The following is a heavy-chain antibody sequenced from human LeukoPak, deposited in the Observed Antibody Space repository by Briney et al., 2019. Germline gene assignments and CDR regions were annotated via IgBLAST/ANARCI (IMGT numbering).Heavy chain of an antibody. CDR3: ASARGSYYYDSSGLSVMGDY. CDR2: INPNSGGT. Sequence: ASVKLSCKASGYTFTSYGISWVRQAPGQGLEWMGWINPNSGGTNYAQKFQGRVTMTRDTSISTAYMELSRLRSDDTAVYYCASARGSYYYDSSGLSVMGDYWGQGALVTVSS. CDR1: GYTFTSYG. D-gene: IGHD3-22*01. J-gene: IGHJ4*02. V-gene: IGHV1-2*02.